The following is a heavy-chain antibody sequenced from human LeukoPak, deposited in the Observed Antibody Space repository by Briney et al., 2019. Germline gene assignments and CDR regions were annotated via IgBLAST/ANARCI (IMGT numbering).Heavy chain of an antibody. J-gene: IGHJ6*03. CDR2: IYTSGST. D-gene: IGHD1-1*01. V-gene: IGHV4-61*02. CDR1: GDSISSGSYY. Sequence: SETLSLTCTVSGDSISSGSYYWSWIRQPAGKGLEWIGRIYTSGSTNYNPSLKSRVTISVDTSKNQFSLKLSSVTAADTAVYYCARGVRNWNDDNYYYYMDVWGKGTTVTVSS. CDR3: ARGVRNWNDDNYYYYMDV.